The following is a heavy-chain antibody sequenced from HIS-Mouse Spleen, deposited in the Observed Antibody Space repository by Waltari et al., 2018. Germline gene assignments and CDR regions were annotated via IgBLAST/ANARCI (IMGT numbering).Heavy chain of an antibody. V-gene: IGHV4-4*07. J-gene: IGHJ3*02. CDR3: ARDFHDFWSGYYGGDKKHDAFDI. D-gene: IGHD3-3*01. Sequence: QVQLQESGPGLVKPSETLSLTCTVSGGSISSYYWSWIRQPAGKGLAWIGRIYTRGSTNYNPSLKSRVTMSVDTSKNQFSLKLSSVTAADTAVYYCARDFHDFWSGYYGGDKKHDAFDIWGQGTMVTVSS. CDR1: GGSISSYY. CDR2: IYTRGST.